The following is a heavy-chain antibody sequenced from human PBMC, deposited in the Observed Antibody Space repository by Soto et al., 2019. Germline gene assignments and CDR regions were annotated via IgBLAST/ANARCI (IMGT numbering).Heavy chain of an antibody. CDR2: IWFDGSKE. V-gene: IGHV3-33*01. CDR1: GFTFSTYG. D-gene: IGHD1-26*01. Sequence: GGSLRLSCAASGFTFSTYGMHWVRQAPGKGLEWVAIIWFDGSKEFYADSVKGRLTISRDNSKNTLYLQMDNLRPEDTAVYYCARDGAGHYFDYWGQGTLVTVSS. CDR3: ARDGAGHYFDY. J-gene: IGHJ4*02.